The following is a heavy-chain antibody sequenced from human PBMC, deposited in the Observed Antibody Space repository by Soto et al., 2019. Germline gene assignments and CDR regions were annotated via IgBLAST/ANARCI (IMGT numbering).Heavy chain of an antibody. D-gene: IGHD3-10*01. Sequence: GGSLRLSCAASGFTFDTYAMGWVRQAPGKGLEWVSAITGSGRDTYYIDSVKGRFTISRDNSKNTLYLQMNSLRAEDTAIYYCAKSGSSIWSPLHYFDYWGQGTLVTVSS. CDR1: GFTFDTYA. J-gene: IGHJ4*02. V-gene: IGHV3-23*01. CDR3: AKSGSSIWSPLHYFDY. CDR2: ITGSGRDT.